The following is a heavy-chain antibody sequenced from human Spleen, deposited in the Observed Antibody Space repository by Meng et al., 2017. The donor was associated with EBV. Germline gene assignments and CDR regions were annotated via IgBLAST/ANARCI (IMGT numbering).Heavy chain of an antibody. CDR2: IYYSGST. V-gene: IGHV4-39*07. J-gene: IGHJ5*02. CDR3: ARGHYDYVSGRGNWFDP. D-gene: IGHD3-16*01. Sequence: QLQRRGHVLGNPSAHLSLPCTVSRGSISRSNHYWAWIRQPPGKGLEWIGSIYYSGSTYYNPSLKSRVTISVDTSKNQFSLNLSSVTAADTAVYYCARGHYDYVSGRGNWFDPWGQGTLVTVSS. CDR1: RGSISRSNHY.